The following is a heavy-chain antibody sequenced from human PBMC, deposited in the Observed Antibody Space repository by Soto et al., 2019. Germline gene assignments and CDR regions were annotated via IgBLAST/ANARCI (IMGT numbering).Heavy chain of an antibody. CDR3: AEINYYDSSGYYYPIFDY. V-gene: IGHV1-69*13. D-gene: IGHD3-22*01. Sequence: SVTVSCQAAGGTFSSYAISWVRQAPGQGLEWMGGIIPIFGTANYAQKFQGRVTITADESTSTAYMELSSLRSEDTAVYYCAEINYYDSSGYYYPIFDYWGQGTLVTVSS. CDR2: IIPIFGTA. CDR1: GGTFSSYA. J-gene: IGHJ4*02.